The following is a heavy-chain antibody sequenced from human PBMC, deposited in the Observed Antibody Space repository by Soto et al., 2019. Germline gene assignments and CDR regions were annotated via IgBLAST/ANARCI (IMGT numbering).Heavy chain of an antibody. CDR1: GFTCSSYA. Sequence: PVGSLRLSCAASGFTCSSYAMSWVRQAPGKGLEWVSAISGSGGSTYYADSVKGRFTISRDNSKNTLYLQMNSLRAEDTAVYYCAKDSPQQHQLLWKVNYYYYMDVWGKGTTVTVSS. D-gene: IGHD2-2*01. J-gene: IGHJ6*03. CDR3: AKDSPQQHQLLWKVNYYYYMDV. V-gene: IGHV3-23*01. CDR2: ISGSGGST.